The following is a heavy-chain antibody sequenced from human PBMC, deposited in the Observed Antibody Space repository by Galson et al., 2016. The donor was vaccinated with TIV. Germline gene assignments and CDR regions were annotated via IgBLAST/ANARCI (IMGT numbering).Heavy chain of an antibody. Sequence: ETLSLTCGIYGGSVSGYFWGWFRQPPGKGLEWIGEINHFGSSNYNPSLKNRLTISIDTPKKQFSLRLRSVTAADTAVYYCARVQWGRSLVSYYYHLDVWGKGTTVIVSS. D-gene: IGHD5/OR15-5a*01. CDR3: ARVQWGRSLVSYYYHLDV. CDR1: GGSVSGYF. V-gene: IGHV4-34*01. CDR2: INHFGSS. J-gene: IGHJ6*03.